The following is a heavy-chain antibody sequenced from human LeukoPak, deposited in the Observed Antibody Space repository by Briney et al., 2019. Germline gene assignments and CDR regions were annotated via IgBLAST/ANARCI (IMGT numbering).Heavy chain of an antibody. CDR2: ISYDGSNK. CDR3: ASGLPRYCSGGSCLAFDY. CDR1: GFTFSSYA. J-gene: IGHJ4*02. V-gene: IGHV3-30-3*01. Sequence: PGRSMRLSCAAYGFTFSSYAMHWVRQAPGKGLEWVAVISYDGSNKYYADSVKGRFTISRDNSKNTLYLQMNSLRAEDTAVYYCASGLPRYCSGGSCLAFDYWGQGTLVTVSS. D-gene: IGHD2-15*01.